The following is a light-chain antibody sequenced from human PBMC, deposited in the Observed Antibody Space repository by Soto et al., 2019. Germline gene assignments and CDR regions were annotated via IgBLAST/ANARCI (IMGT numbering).Light chain of an antibody. Sequence: QSVLTQPASVSGSPGQSITISCTGTSSDVGSYNLVSWYQQHPGKAPKLIIYEANKRPSGVSNRLSGSKSGNTASLTISGLQPEDEADFYCCSYAGDYIWVFGGGTKLTVL. CDR3: CSYAGDYIWV. CDR1: SSDVGSYNL. CDR2: EAN. J-gene: IGLJ3*02. V-gene: IGLV2-23*01.